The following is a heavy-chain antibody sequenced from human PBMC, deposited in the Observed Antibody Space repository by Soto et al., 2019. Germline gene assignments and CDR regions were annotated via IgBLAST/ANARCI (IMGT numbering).Heavy chain of an antibody. CDR1: GGSISSYY. Sequence: SETLSLTFTVSGGSISSYYWGWIRQPPGKGLEWIGYIYYSGSTNYNPSLKSRVTISVDTSKNQFSLKLSSVTAADTAVYYCARYATYTYSSSRHNWFDPWGQGTLVTVSS. V-gene: IGHV4-59*08. J-gene: IGHJ5*02. D-gene: IGHD6-13*01. CDR2: IYYSGST. CDR3: ARYATYTYSSSRHNWFDP.